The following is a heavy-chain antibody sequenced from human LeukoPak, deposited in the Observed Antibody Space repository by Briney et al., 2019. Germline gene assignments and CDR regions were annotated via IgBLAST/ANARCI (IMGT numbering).Heavy chain of an antibody. Sequence: QPGGSLRLSCAASGFTFSNYWMSWVRQAPGKGLEWVANIKQDGSEKYYVDSVKGRFTISRDNAKNSLYLQMNSLRAEDTAVYYCAREGSDWNYYYYLDVWGKGTTVTISS. V-gene: IGHV3-7*01. CDR3: AREGSDWNYYYYLDV. CDR1: GFTFSNYW. CDR2: IKQDGSEK. J-gene: IGHJ6*03. D-gene: IGHD6-19*01.